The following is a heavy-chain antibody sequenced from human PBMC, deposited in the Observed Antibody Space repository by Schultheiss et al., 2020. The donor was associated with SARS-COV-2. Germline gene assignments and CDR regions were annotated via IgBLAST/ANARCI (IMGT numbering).Heavy chain of an antibody. J-gene: IGHJ6*02. CDR1: GFTFSSYG. Sequence: GGSLRLSCAASGFTFSSYGMHWVRQAPGKGLEWVAVISYDGSNKYYADSVKGRFTISRDNAKNSLYLQMNSLRAEDTAVYYCARGGSYCSGGSCYSSYYYYYYGMDVWGQGTTVTVSS. CDR3: ARGGSYCSGGSCYSSYYYYYYGMDV. D-gene: IGHD2-15*01. CDR2: ISYDGSNK. V-gene: IGHV3-30*03.